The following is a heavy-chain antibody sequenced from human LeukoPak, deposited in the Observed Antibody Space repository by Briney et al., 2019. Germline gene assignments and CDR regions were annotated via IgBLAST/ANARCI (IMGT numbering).Heavy chain of an antibody. Sequence: SQTLSLTCAISGDSVSNNSAAWNWIRQSPSRGLEWLGRTYYTSKWYNDYAVSVKSRVTINPDTSKNQFSLQLNSLTPDDTAVYYCARVTVNSGYVASWFDPWGQGTLVTVSS. CDR1: GDSVSNNSAA. V-gene: IGHV6-1*01. CDR3: ARVTVNSGYVASWFDP. J-gene: IGHJ5*02. CDR2: TYYTSKWYN. D-gene: IGHD5-12*01.